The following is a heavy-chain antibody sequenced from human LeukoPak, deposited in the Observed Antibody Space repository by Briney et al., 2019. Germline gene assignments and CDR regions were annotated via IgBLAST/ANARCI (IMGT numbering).Heavy chain of an antibody. J-gene: IGHJ4*02. CDR3: ARVRGVAGISLFLED. CDR1: GGSISSGSYY. V-gene: IGHV4-61*02. CDR2: IYTSGST. D-gene: IGHD6-19*01. Sequence: TLSLTCTVSGGSISSGSYYWSWIRQPAGKGLEWIGRIYTSGSTNYNPSLKSRVTISVDTSKNQFSLKLSSVTAADPAVYYCARVRGVAGISLFLEDWGQGTLVTVSS.